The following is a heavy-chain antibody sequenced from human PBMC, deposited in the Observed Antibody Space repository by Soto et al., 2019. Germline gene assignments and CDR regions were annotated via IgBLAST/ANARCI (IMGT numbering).Heavy chain of an antibody. D-gene: IGHD2-21*02. Sequence: PSETLSLTCTVSGGSISSSSYYWGWIRQPPGKGLEWIGSIYYSGSTYYNPSLKSRVTISVDTSKNQFSLKLSSVTAADTAVYYCARRYCGGDCYPPAAGAFDIWGQGTMVTVSS. CDR1: GGSISSSSYY. V-gene: IGHV4-39*01. CDR2: IYYSGST. CDR3: ARRYCGGDCYPPAAGAFDI. J-gene: IGHJ3*02.